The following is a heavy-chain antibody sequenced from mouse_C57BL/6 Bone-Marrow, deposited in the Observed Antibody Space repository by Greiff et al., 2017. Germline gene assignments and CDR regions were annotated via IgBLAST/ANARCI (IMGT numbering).Heavy chain of an antibody. CDR2: IYPRDGST. CDR1: GYTFTSYD. V-gene: IGHV1-85*01. D-gene: IGHD1-1*02. Sequence: QVQLKESGPELVKPGASVKLSCKASGYTFTSYDINWVKQRPGQGLALIGWIYPRDGSTKYNEKFKGKATLTVDTSSSTAYMELHSLTSEDSAVYFWARLGGRGYFDVWGTGTTVTVAS. J-gene: IGHJ1*03. CDR3: ARLGGRGYFDV.